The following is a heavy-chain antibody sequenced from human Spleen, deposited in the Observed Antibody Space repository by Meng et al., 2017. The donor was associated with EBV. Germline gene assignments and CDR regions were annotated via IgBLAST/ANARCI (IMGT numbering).Heavy chain of an antibody. Sequence: VHRQRWAAGLLKPSVTLSLTCSVYGGSFGDSSWTWIRQPPGKGLEWIGEIDHSGSTNHSPSLKSRVTISVDSSKTQFSLKLTSVTAADTAVYYCSSLSDSGFYWGQGTLVTVSS. CDR2: IDHSGST. CDR1: GGSFGDSS. J-gene: IGHJ4*02. CDR3: SSLSDSGFY. D-gene: IGHD2-15*01. V-gene: IGHV4-34*02.